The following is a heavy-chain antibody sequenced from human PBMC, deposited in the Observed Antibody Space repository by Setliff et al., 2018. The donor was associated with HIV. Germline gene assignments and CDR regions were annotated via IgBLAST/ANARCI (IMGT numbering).Heavy chain of an antibody. CDR2: ISSSGSIE. CDR3: ARDRICSSSWYEPTSY. D-gene: IGHD6-13*01. V-gene: IGHV3-48*03. J-gene: IGHJ4*02. Sequence: GGSLRLSCATSGFSFSTYEMDWVRQAPGKGLEWISHISSSGSIEYYADSVKGRFTISRDNAKNSVYLQMNTLRAEDTAVYYCARDRICSSSWYEPTSYWGQGTLVTVSS. CDR1: GFSFSTYE.